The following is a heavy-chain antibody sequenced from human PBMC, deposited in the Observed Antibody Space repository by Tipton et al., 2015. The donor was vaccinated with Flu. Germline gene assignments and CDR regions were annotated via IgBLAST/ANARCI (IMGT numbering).Heavy chain of an antibody. J-gene: IGHJ6*02. Sequence: TLSLTCTVSGYSISSGYYWGWIRQPPGKGLEWIGSVYHGGSTYYNPSLRSRVTISVDTSKNQFSLKLNSVTAAATAVYYCARVGEGAYSGYGIAGGDYHYGKDVWGQGTTETVS. CDR2: VYHGGST. D-gene: IGHD5-12*01. V-gene: IGHV4-38-2*02. CDR3: ARVGEGAYSGYGIAGGDYHYGKDV. CDR1: GYSISSGYY.